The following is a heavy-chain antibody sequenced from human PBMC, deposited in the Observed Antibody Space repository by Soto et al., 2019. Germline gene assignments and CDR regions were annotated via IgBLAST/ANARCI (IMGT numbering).Heavy chain of an antibody. CDR3: VGGDGYNRGDHEGRYFDY. CDR1: GGSISSYY. V-gene: IGHV4-59*08. CDR2: IYYSGST. J-gene: IGHJ4*02. D-gene: IGHD2-21*01. Sequence: PSETLSLTCTVSGGSISSYYWSWIRQPPGKGLEWIGYIYYSGSTNYNPSLKSRVTISVDTSKNQFSLKLSSVTAADTAVYYRVGGDGYNRGDHEGRYFDYWGQGTLVTVSS.